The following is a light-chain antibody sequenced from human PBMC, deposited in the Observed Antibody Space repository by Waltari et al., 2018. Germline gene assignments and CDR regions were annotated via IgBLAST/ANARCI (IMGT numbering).Light chain of an antibody. V-gene: IGLV2-14*03. CDR2: DVS. CDR3: SSQSSNNIVL. J-gene: IGLJ3*02. CDR1: SSDVGSYNS. Sequence: QSALTQPASVSGSPGQSVTISCTGTSSDVGSYNSVSWYQDHPGQGPKVIIYDVSDRPSGVSARFSSSKSDNTASLTISGLQAEDEADYYCSSQSSNNIVLFGGGTKVTVL.